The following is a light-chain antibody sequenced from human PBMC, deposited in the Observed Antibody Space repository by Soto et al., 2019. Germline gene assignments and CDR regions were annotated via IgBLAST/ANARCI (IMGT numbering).Light chain of an antibody. CDR3: QQYNTYSSLT. CDR1: QTISSW. V-gene: IGKV1-5*03. Sequence: DIQITQSPSTLSGSVGDRVTITCLSSQTISSWLAWYQQKPGKAPKLLIYKASTLKSGVPSRFSGSGSGTEFTLTISSLQPDDFATYYCQQYNTYSSLTFGGGTKV. J-gene: IGKJ4*01. CDR2: KAS.